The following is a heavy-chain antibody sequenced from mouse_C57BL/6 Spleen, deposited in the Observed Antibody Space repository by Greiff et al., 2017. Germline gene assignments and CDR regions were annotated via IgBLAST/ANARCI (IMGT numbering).Heavy chain of an antibody. Sequence: VQLQQSGAELVRPGASVTLSCKASGYTFTDYEMHWVKQTPVHGLEWIGAIDPETGGTAYTPKFTGKAILTADKSSSTAYMELRSLTSEDSAVYYCTRSPLGRPWLAYWGQGTLVTVSA. D-gene: IGHD4-1*01. CDR3: TRSPLGRPWLAY. CDR1: GYTFTDYE. V-gene: IGHV1-15*01. J-gene: IGHJ3*01. CDR2: IDPETGGT.